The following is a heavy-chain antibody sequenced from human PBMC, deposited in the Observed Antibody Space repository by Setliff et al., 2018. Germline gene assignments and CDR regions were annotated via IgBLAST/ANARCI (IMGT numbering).Heavy chain of an antibody. D-gene: IGHD3-22*01. CDR3: ARDVQGGGYPDY. CDR1: GFTVSSSY. CDR2: IYSGGYT. V-gene: IGHV3-53*01. Sequence: PGGSLSLSCAASGFTVSSSYMSWVRQAPGKGLEWVSIIYSGGYTNYADSVKGRFTISRDNSKNTLYLQMNSLRAEDTAVYYCARDVQGGGYPDYWGQGTLVTSPQ. J-gene: IGHJ4*02.